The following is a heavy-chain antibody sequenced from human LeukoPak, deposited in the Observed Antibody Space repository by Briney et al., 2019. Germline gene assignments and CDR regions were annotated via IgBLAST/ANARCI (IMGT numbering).Heavy chain of an antibody. J-gene: IGHJ4*02. Sequence: GGSLRLSCAASGFTFSTYSMNWVRQAPGKGLEWVSSISSTSSYIYYADSVKGRFTISRDNAKNSLYLQMNSLRAEDTAVYYCARDLNRYDSSGYYPRWGQGTLVTVSS. D-gene: IGHD3-22*01. CDR1: GFTFSTYS. CDR3: ARDLNRYDSSGYYPR. CDR2: ISSTSSYI. V-gene: IGHV3-21*01.